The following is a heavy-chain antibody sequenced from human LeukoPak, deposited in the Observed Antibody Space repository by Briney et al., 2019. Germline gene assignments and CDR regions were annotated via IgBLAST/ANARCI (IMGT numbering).Heavy chain of an antibody. CDR3: AKDPRYLLGYCSSTSCPWENWFDP. Sequence: PGGSLRLSCAASGFTFSNFALAWVRQAPGKGLEWVSAISGSGGSTYYADSVKGRFTISRDNSKNTLYLQMNSLRAEDTAVYYCAKDPRYLLGYCSSTSCPWENWFDPWGQGTLVTVSS. V-gene: IGHV3-23*01. CDR1: GFTFSNFA. J-gene: IGHJ5*02. CDR2: ISGSGGST. D-gene: IGHD2-2*01.